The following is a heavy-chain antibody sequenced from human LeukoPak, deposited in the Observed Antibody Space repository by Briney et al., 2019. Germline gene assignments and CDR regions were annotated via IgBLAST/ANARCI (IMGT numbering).Heavy chain of an antibody. CDR3: ARIVVPAAMGRRMTYYYYGMDV. V-gene: IGHV4-34*01. D-gene: IGHD2-2*01. J-gene: IGHJ6*02. CDR2: INHSGST. CDR1: GGSFSGYY. Sequence: ASETLSLTCAVYGGSFSGYYWSRIRQPPGKGLEWIGEINHSGSTNYNPSLKSRVTISVDTSKNQFSLKLSSVTAADTAVYYCARIVVPAAMGRRMTYYYYGMDVWGQGTTVTVSS.